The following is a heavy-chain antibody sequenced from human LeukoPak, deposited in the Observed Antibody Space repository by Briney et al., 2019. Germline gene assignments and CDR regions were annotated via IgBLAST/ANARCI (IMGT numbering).Heavy chain of an antibody. J-gene: IGHJ5*02. CDR2: INPNSGGT. Sequence: ASVKVSFKASGYTFTGYYMHWVRQAPGQGLEWMGWINPNSGGTNYAQKFQGRVTMTRDTSISTAYMELSRLRSDDTAVYYCAKDSPGEPPDNWFDPWGQGTLVTVSS. CDR1: GYTFTGYY. V-gene: IGHV1-2*02. CDR3: AKDSPGEPPDNWFDP. D-gene: IGHD4-17*01.